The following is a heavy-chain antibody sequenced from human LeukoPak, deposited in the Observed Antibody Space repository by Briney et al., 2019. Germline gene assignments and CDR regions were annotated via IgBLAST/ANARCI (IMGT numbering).Heavy chain of an antibody. CDR2: ISSSGSTI. D-gene: IGHD2-15*01. Sequence: GGSLRLSCAVSGFIVNTYYMSWVRQAPGKGLEWVSYISSSGSTIYYADSVKGRFTISRDNAKNSLYLQMNSLRAEDTAVYYCARARFPGGSCPLDYWGQGTLVTVSS. V-gene: IGHV3-11*01. J-gene: IGHJ4*02. CDR3: ARARFPGGSCPLDY. CDR1: GFIVNTYY.